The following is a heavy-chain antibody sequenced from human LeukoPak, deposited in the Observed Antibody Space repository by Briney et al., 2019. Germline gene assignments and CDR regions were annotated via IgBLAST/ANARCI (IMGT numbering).Heavy chain of an antibody. CDR1: GGSISSYY. V-gene: IGHV4-4*07. J-gene: IGHJ3*02. CDR3: ARVGYSYGIDAFDI. D-gene: IGHD5-18*01. Sequence: SETLSLTCTVSGGSISSYYWSWIRQDAGKGLEWIGRIYTSGSTNYNPSLKSRVTMSVDTSKNQFSLKLSSVTAADTAVYYCARVGYSYGIDAFDIWGQGAMITVS. CDR2: IYTSGST.